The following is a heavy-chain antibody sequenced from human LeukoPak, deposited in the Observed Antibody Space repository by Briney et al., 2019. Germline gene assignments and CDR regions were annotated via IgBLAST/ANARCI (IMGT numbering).Heavy chain of an antibody. D-gene: IGHD1-26*01. J-gene: IGHJ4*02. Sequence: SGGSLRLSCTASGFTFRSYWMSWVRQAPGKGLEWVANIKQDGSEKYYVDSVKGRFTISRDNAKNSLYLQMNSLRAEDTAVYYCARQKWELPELDYWGQGALVTVSS. CDR3: ARQKWELPELDY. CDR1: GFTFRSYW. V-gene: IGHV3-7*01. CDR2: IKQDGSEK.